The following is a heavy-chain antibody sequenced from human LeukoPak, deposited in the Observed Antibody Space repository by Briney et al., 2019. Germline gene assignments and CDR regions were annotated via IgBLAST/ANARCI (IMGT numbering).Heavy chain of an antibody. V-gene: IGHV4-61*02. CDR1: GDSISSGSYY. D-gene: IGHD3-10*01. CDR2: IYTSGST. J-gene: IGHJ4*02. Sequence: SQTLSLTCSVSGDSISSGSYYWSWIRQPAGKGLEWIGRIYTSGSTNYIPSLKSRLTISVDTSKNQFSLRLSSVTAADTAVYYCARDAWFGAGRTFAYWGQGTLVTVSS. CDR3: ARDAWFGAGRTFAY.